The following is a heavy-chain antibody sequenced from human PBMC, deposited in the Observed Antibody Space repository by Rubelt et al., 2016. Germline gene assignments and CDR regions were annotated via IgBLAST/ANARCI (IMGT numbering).Heavy chain of an antibody. CDR1: GYSFTNYW. J-gene: IGHJ4*02. CDR2: IYPTDSET. Sequence: EVQLVQSGAEVKKPGESLKISCKGSGYSFTNYWIAWVRQMPGKGLEWMGTIYPTDSETRYSPSFQGQVTISADKSSHTAYLQWSSLKASDTAMYYCVGHGLTKSGGDDWGQGTLVTVSS. D-gene: IGHD4-23*01. V-gene: IGHV5-51*01. CDR3: VGHGLTKSGGDD.